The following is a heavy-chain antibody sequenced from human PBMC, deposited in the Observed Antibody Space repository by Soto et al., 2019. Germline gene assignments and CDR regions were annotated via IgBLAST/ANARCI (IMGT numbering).Heavy chain of an antibody. D-gene: IGHD3-3*01. CDR1: GYPVTAYY. J-gene: IGHJ3*02. CDR2: INPATGAA. Sequence: QLHLVQSGAVVKKPGASVTVSCSASGYPVTAYYMHWVRQAPGRGPEWMGGINPATGAAKYKQTFQGRVTMTRDTSTSTVFMELSGLTSEDTAVFYCARGGGVGVAGSAAFDMWGQGTLVTVSS. CDR3: ARGGGVGVAGSAAFDM. V-gene: IGHV1-2*02.